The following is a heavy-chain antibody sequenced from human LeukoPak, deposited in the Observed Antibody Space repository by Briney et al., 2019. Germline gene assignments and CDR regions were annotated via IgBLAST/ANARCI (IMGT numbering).Heavy chain of an antibody. CDR2: INTNTGNP. CDR1: GYTFTSYA. V-gene: IGHV7-4-1*02. D-gene: IGHD2-2*01. Sequence: ASVKVSCKASGYTFTSYAMNWVRQAPGQGLKWMGWINTNTGNPTYAQGFTGRFVFSLDTSVSTAYLQISSLKAEDTAVYYCARGTNRWVVPAATARWLYYFDYWGQGTLVTVSS. J-gene: IGHJ4*02. CDR3: ARGTNRWVVPAATARWLYYFDY.